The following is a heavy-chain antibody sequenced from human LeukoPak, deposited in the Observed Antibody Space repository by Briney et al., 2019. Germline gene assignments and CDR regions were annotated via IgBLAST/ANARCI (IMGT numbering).Heavy chain of an antibody. D-gene: IGHD5-24*01. Sequence: SETLSLTCTVSGGSISSYYWSWIRQPPGKGLEWIGYIYYSGSTNYNPSLKGRVTISVDTSKNQFSLKLSSVTAADTAVYYCARDALDGYNGYWGQGTLVTVSS. V-gene: IGHV4-59*01. J-gene: IGHJ4*02. CDR1: GGSISSYY. CDR2: IYYSGST. CDR3: ARDALDGYNGY.